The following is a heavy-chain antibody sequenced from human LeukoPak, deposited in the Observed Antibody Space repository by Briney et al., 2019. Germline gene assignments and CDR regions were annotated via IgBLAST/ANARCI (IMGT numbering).Heavy chain of an antibody. J-gene: IGHJ4*02. CDR1: GGSFSGYY. CDR2: INHSGST. CDR3: ARGLNRSGWPVFDY. V-gene: IGHV4-34*01. D-gene: IGHD6-19*01. Sequence: SETLSLTCAVYGGSFSGYYWSWIRQPPGKGLEWIGEINHSGSTNYNPSLKSRVTISVDTSKNQFSLKLSSVTAADTAVYYCARGLNRSGWPVFDYWGQGTLVTVSS.